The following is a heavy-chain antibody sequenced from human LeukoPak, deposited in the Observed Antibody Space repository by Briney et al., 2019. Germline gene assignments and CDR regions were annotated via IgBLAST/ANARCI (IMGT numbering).Heavy chain of an antibody. Sequence: GGSLRLSCATSGFTFSIYSMNWVRQAPGKGLEWVAFIRYDGSNKYYADSVKGRFTISRDNSKNTLYLQMNSLRAEDTAVYYCAKDYDSSGYYTYYFDYWGRGTLVTVSS. J-gene: IGHJ4*02. CDR2: IRYDGSNK. D-gene: IGHD3-22*01. CDR3: AKDYDSSGYYTYYFDY. V-gene: IGHV3-30*02. CDR1: GFTFSIYS.